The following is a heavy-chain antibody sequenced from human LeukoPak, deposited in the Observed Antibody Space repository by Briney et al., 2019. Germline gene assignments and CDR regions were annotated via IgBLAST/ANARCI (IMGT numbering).Heavy chain of an antibody. CDR2: ISNSDSSI. Sequence: GGSLRLSCAASGFTFSSYAMHWVRQAPGKGLEWVSYISNSDSSIYYADSVKGRFTISRDNANKSLFLQMNSLRAEDTAVYYCTSHVGGTARAWGYFQYWGQGTLVTVSS. V-gene: IGHV3-48*04. J-gene: IGHJ1*01. CDR1: GFTFSSYA. CDR3: TSHVGGTARAWGYFQY. D-gene: IGHD1-26*01.